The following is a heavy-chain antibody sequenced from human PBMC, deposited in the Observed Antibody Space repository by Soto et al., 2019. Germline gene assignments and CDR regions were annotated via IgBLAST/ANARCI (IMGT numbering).Heavy chain of an antibody. Sequence: QVQLVQSGAEVKTPGASVKVSCKASGYSLLNYGFTWVRQAPGQGLGWLGWIDTQNGNTNYAQKVWGRVTMTTDTPTSTTYMELRSLTSDDSAVYYCARALLHTLVVPDFDYWGQGTLVTVSS. CDR3: ARALLHTLVVPDFDY. J-gene: IGHJ4*02. V-gene: IGHV1-18*01. D-gene: IGHD2-21*01. CDR1: GYSLLNYG. CDR2: IDTQNGNT.